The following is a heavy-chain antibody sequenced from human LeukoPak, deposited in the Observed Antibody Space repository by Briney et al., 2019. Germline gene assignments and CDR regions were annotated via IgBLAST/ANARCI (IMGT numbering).Heavy chain of an antibody. Sequence: GGTLRLSCAASGFTFSNYGMSWVRQAQGKGLEWVSAITDSGNTFYSDSVKGRFTISRDNSRNTLFLQMNSLRAEDTAVYYCANWYYYENGAYWCWGQGTLVTVSS. V-gene: IGHV3-23*01. CDR1: GFTFSNYG. D-gene: IGHD3-22*01. J-gene: IGHJ4*02. CDR3: ANWYYYENGAYWC. CDR2: ITDSGNT.